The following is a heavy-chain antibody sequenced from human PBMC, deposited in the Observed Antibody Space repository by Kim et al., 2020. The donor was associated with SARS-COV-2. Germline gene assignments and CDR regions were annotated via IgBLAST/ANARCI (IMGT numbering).Heavy chain of an antibody. D-gene: IGHD4-17*01. CDR3: ARDRPPDDYGDYGNYYYYGMDV. CDR2: INHSGST. CDR1: GGSLSGYY. Sequence: SETLSLTCAVYGGSLSGYYWSWIRQPPGKGLEWIGEINHSGSTNYNPSLKSRVTISVDTSKNQFSLKLSSVTAADTAVYYCARDRPPDDYGDYGNYYYYGMDVWGQGTTVTVSS. J-gene: IGHJ6*02. V-gene: IGHV4-34*01.